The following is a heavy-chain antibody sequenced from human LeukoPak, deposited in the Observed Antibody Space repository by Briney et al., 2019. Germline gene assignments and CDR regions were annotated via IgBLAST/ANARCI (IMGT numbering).Heavy chain of an antibody. CDR1: GFTFNTFW. V-gene: IGHV3-7*01. CDR3: ARVEASGYDYGAFDY. J-gene: IGHJ4*02. D-gene: IGHD5-12*01. Sequence: PGGSLRLSCAASGFTFNTFWMSWVRQAPGKGLEWVANIKHDGSEKYYVDSVKGRFTISRDNAKNSLYLQMSSLRADDTAVYYCARVEASGYDYGAFDYWGQGTLVTGSS. CDR2: IKHDGSEK.